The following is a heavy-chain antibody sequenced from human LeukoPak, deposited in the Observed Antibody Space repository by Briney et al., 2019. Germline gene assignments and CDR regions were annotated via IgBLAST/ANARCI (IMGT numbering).Heavy chain of an antibody. Sequence: GRSLRLSCAACGFTFDDYSMLWVGQAPGNGVEGVSGISWNSGSIGYAGSVKGRFTISRDNAKNYFYLQMSSLRAEDTAVYYCATGFGSTSGYCFDYWGQGTLVTVSS. J-gene: IGHJ4*02. D-gene: IGHD2-2*01. CDR1: GFTFDDYS. V-gene: IGHV3-9*01. CDR2: ISWNSGSI. CDR3: ATGFGSTSGYCFDY.